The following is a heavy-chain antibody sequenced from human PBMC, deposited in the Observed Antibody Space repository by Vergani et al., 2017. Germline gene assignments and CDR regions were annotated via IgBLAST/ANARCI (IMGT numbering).Heavy chain of an antibody. Sequence: QLQLQESGPGLVKPSETLSLTCTVSGVSIGSNSYYWGWIRQPPGKGLEWIGTIYYTGTTYYNEAHKSRVTISQDASKSQFSLKIKSVTAADTALYFCARDLRDDIMIGPDNMPFDSWGQGTLVTVSS. CDR1: GVSIGSNSYY. V-gene: IGHV4-39*07. D-gene: IGHD3-9*01. CDR3: ARDLRDDIMIGPDNMPFDS. J-gene: IGHJ4*02. CDR2: IYYTGTT.